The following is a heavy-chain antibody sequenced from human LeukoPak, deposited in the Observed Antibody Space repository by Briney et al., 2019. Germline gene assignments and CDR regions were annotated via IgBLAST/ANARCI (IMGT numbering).Heavy chain of an antibody. CDR2: IYPGDSDT. Sequence: GESLKISCKGSGYSLTSYWIGWVRQMPGKGLEWMGIIYPGDSDTRYSPSFQGQVTISADKSISTAYLQWSSLKASDTAMYYCARHCDEYYYDSSGYNNWFDPWGQGTLVTVSS. CDR1: GYSLTSYW. V-gene: IGHV5-51*01. D-gene: IGHD3-22*01. J-gene: IGHJ5*02. CDR3: ARHCDEYYYDSSGYNNWFDP.